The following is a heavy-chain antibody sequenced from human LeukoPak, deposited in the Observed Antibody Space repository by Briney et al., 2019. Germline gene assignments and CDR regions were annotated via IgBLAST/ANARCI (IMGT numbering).Heavy chain of an antibody. D-gene: IGHD3-22*01. J-gene: IGHJ6*03. V-gene: IGHV4-34*01. CDR2: INHSGSA. CDR1: GGSFSGYY. Sequence: SETLSLTCAVFGGSFSGYYWSWIRQPPGKGLEWIGEINHSGSANYNPSLKSRVTISVDTSKNQFSLKLSSVTAADTAVYYCARVRYYYDGSGYYRGYYYYYMDVWGKGTTVTVSS. CDR3: ARVRYYYDGSGYYRGYYYYYMDV.